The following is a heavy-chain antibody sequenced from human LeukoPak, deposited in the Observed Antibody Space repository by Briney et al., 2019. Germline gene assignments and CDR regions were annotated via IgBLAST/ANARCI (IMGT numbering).Heavy chain of an antibody. Sequence: GGSLRLSCAASGFIFSDHYMDWVRQAPGKGLEWVGRTRNEANIYTTKYAASAKGRFTISRDDSKNSQYLQMNSLKTEDTAVYYCASPVGATTVRAFDIWGQGTMVTVSS. J-gene: IGHJ3*02. CDR3: ASPVGATTVRAFDI. CDR2: TRNEANIYTT. D-gene: IGHD1-26*01. CDR1: GFIFSDHY. V-gene: IGHV3-72*01.